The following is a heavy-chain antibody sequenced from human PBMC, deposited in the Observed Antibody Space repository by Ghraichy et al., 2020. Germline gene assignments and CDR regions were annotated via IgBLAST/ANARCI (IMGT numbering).Heavy chain of an antibody. Sequence: SETLSLTCAVYGGSFSDYYWSWIRQPPGKGLEWIGEINHSGSTNYNPSLKSRVTISVDISKNQFSLKLSSVTAADTAVYYCARGRGDCSSTSCYIQGIAEAGILDYWGQGTLVTVSS. CDR3: ARGRGDCSSTSCYIQGIAEAGILDY. CDR1: GGSFSDYY. V-gene: IGHV4-34*01. J-gene: IGHJ4*02. D-gene: IGHD2-2*02. CDR2: INHSGST.